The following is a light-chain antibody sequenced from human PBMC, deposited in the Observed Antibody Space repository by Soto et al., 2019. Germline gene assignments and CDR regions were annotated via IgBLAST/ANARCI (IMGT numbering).Light chain of an antibody. V-gene: IGLV2-14*01. Sequence: SALTQPPSVSGSPGQSITISCTGTSSDVGGYNYVSWYQQHPGKAPKLMIYDVSNRPSGVSNRFSGSKSGNTASLTISGLQAEDEADYYCSSYTSSSTPYVSGTGTKVTVL. CDR3: SSYTSSSTPYV. CDR1: SSDVGGYNY. J-gene: IGLJ1*01. CDR2: DVS.